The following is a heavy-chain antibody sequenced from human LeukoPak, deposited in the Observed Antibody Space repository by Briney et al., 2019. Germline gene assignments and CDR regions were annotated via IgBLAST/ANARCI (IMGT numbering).Heavy chain of an antibody. D-gene: IGHD3-10*02. CDR3: AREMKLFGTDRGAFDI. V-gene: IGHV3-74*01. CDR1: GFTFSSYW. J-gene: IGHJ3*02. Sequence: GGSLRLSCAASGFTFSSYWMHWVRQAPGKGLVGVSRINSEGSITSYADSVTGRFTISRDNAKNTLYLQMNSLRAEDTAVYFCAREMKLFGTDRGAFDIWGQGTMVTVSS. CDR2: INSEGSIT.